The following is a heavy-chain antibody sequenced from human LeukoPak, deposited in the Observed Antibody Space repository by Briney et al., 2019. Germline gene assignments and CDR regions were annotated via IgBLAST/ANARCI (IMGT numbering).Heavy chain of an antibody. Sequence: GGSLRLSCAASGFTFSSYAMSWVRQAPGKGLEWVSAISGSGGSTYYADSAKGRFTISRDNSKNTLYLQMNSLRAEDTAVYYCAKAGSSWPYYYYYGMDVWGQGTTVTVSS. CDR3: AKAGSSWPYYYYYGMDV. D-gene: IGHD6-13*01. J-gene: IGHJ6*02. CDR1: GFTFSSYA. V-gene: IGHV3-23*01. CDR2: ISGSGGST.